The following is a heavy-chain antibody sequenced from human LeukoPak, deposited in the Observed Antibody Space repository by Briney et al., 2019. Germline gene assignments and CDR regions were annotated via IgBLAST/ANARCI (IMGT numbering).Heavy chain of an antibody. V-gene: IGHV1-18*01. CDR3: ARARTAYSGSYSGY. D-gene: IGHD1-26*01. CDR2: ISAYNGNT. Sequence: ASVKVSCKASGYTFTSYGISWVRQAPGQGLEWMGWISAYNGNTNYAQKLQGRATMTTDTSTSTAYMELRRLRSDDTAVYYCARARTAYSGSYSGYWGQGTLVTVSS. J-gene: IGHJ4*02. CDR1: GYTFTSYG.